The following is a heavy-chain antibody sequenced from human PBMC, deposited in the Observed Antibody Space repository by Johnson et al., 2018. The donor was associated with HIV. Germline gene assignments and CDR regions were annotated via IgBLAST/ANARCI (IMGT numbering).Heavy chain of an antibody. CDR3: ARQKNSQGRWLQIDAFDI. CDR1: GFTFSSYG. Sequence: QVQVVESGGGLVQPGGSLRLSCAASGFTFSSYGMHWVRQAPGKGLEWVAVISYDGSNKYYADSVKGRFTISRDNSKNTLYLQMNSLRAEDTAVYYCARQKNSQGRWLQIDAFDIWGQGTMVTVSS. D-gene: IGHD5-24*01. J-gene: IGHJ3*02. CDR2: ISYDGSNK. V-gene: IGHV3-30*03.